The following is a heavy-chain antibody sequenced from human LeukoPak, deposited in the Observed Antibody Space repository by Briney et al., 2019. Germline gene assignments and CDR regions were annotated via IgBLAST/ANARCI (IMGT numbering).Heavy chain of an antibody. Sequence: PGRSLRLSCAASGFTFSSYGMHWVRQAPGKGLEWVAVIWYDGSNKYYADSVRGRFTISRDNSKNTLYLQMNSLRAEDTAVYYCAKGRWFGELLSFDYWGQGTLVTVSS. J-gene: IGHJ4*02. D-gene: IGHD3-10*01. CDR2: IWYDGSNK. CDR3: AKGRWFGELLSFDY. V-gene: IGHV3-33*06. CDR1: GFTFSSYG.